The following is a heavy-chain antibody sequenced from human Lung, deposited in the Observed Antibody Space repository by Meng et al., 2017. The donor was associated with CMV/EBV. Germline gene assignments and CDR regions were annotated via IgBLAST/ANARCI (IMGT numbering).Heavy chain of an antibody. J-gene: IGHJ6*02. V-gene: IGHV3-21*01. CDR1: DFSFSTFS. Sequence: GESLKISCAASDFSFSTFSMNWVRQAPGKGLEWISHISSSSSYIYYADSVKGRFTISRDNSKKSLFLQIHSLRAEDTAVYYCARERPMVRGNFPHNYYGMDVWGQGTTVXVSS. CDR3: ARERPMVRGNFPHNYYGMDV. D-gene: IGHD3-10*01. CDR2: ISSSSSYI.